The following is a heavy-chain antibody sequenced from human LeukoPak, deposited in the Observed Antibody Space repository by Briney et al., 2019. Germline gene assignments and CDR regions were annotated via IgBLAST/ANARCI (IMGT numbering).Heavy chain of an antibody. CDR3: ARHYYYDSSGYYPRTPKNWFDP. V-gene: IGHV5-51*01. Sequence: GESLKISCEGSGYSFTSYWIGWVRQMPGKGLEWMGIIYPGDSDTRYSPSFQGQVTISADKSISTAYLQWSSLKASDTAMYYCARHYYYDSSGYYPRTPKNWFDPWGQGTLVTVSS. CDR2: IYPGDSDT. D-gene: IGHD3-22*01. CDR1: GYSFTSYW. J-gene: IGHJ5*02.